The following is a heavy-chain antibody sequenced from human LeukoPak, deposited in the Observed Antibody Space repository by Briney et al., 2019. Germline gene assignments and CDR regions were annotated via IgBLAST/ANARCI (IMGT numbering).Heavy chain of an antibody. J-gene: IGHJ2*01. Sequence: GGSLRLSCAASGFTFSSYAMSWVRQAPGKGLEWVSAISGSGGSTYYADSVRGRFTISRDKSKNTLYLQMNSLRAEDTAVYYCARDKSVSDWYFDLWGRGTLVTVSS. D-gene: IGHD5/OR15-5a*01. V-gene: IGHV3-23*01. CDR2: ISGSGGST. CDR3: ARDKSVSDWYFDL. CDR1: GFTFSSYA.